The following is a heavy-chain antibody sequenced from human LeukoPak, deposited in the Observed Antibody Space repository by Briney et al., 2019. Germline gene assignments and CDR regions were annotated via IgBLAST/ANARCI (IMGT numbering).Heavy chain of an antibody. CDR1: GGSIASSSYY. J-gene: IGHJ4*02. D-gene: IGHD5-12*01. CDR3: ARQQNKGYGLPFEY. V-gene: IGHV4-39*01. Sequence: PSETLSLTCTVSGGSIASSSYYWGWVRQPPGKGLEWIASIYYSGNTYYNPSLKSRVTISVDTSKNQFSLKLSPVTAADTAIYSCARQQNKGYGLPFEYWGPGTLVTVSS. CDR2: IYYSGNT.